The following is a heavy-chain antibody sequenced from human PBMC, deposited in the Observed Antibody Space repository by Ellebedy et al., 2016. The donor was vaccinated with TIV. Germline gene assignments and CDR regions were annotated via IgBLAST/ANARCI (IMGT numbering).Heavy chain of an antibody. Sequence: AASVKVSCKASGYTFTSYAMHWVRQAPGQRLEWMGWINAGNGNTKYSQKFQGRVTITRDTSASTAYMELSSLRSEDTAVYYCARDEANGYSSGWYYYYGMDVWGQGTTVTVSS. CDR3: ARDEANGYSSGWYYYYGMDV. CDR2: INAGNGNT. J-gene: IGHJ6*02. V-gene: IGHV1-3*01. CDR1: GYTFTSYA. D-gene: IGHD6-19*01.